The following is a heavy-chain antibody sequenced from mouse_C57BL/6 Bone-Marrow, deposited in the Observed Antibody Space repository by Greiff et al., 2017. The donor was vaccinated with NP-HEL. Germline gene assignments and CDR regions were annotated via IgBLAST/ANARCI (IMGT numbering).Heavy chain of an antibody. Sequence: QVQLQQSGAELARPGASVKLSCKASGYTFTSYGISWVKQRTGQGLEWIGEIYPRSGNTYYNEKFKGKATLTADKSSSTAYMELRSLTSEDSAVYFCAREGGNWDAWFAYWGQGTLVTVSA. D-gene: IGHD4-1*02. V-gene: IGHV1-81*01. CDR1: GYTFTSYG. CDR3: AREGGNWDAWFAY. CDR2: IYPRSGNT. J-gene: IGHJ3*01.